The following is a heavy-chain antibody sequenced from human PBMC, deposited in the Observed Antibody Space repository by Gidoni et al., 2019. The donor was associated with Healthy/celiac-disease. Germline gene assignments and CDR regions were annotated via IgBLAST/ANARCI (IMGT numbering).Heavy chain of an antibody. Sequence: EVQLLESGGGLVQAGGSLRLSCAAFGFTFSSYAIRWVRQAPGKGLVWDSAIRGSGGSTYYADSVKGRFTISRDNSKNTLYLQMNSLRAEDTAVYYCAKDHGSSSPTTYYYYGMDVWGQGTTVTVSS. CDR2: IRGSGGST. J-gene: IGHJ6*02. V-gene: IGHV3-23*01. D-gene: IGHD6-6*01. CDR3: AKDHGSSSPTTYYYYGMDV. CDR1: GFTFSSYA.